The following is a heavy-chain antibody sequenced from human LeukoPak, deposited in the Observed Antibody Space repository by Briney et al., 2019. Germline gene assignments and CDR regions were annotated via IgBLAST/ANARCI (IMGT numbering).Heavy chain of an antibody. J-gene: IGHJ3*02. CDR2: IYPSGST. V-gene: IGHV4-61*02. CDR3: AGEDYFDSSGYASWRFDI. CDR1: GGSISSGSYY. Sequence: SETLSLTCTVSGGSISSGSYYWSWIRQPAGKGLEWIGRIYPSGSTNYKPSLKSRVTISVDTSKNQFSLKLTSVTTADTAVYYCAGEDYFDSSGYASWRFDIWGQGTMVTVSS. D-gene: IGHD3-22*01.